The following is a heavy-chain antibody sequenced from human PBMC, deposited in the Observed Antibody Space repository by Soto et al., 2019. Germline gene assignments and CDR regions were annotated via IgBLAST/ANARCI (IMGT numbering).Heavy chain of an antibody. Sequence: PSETLSLTCTVSGGSVSSGSYYWGWIRQPPGKGLEWIGYIYYSGSTNYNPSLKSRVTISVDTSKNQFSLKLSSVTAADTAVYYCARGDHGFDYCDQGTLVTVSS. V-gene: IGHV4-61*01. J-gene: IGHJ4*02. CDR1: GGSVSSGSYY. CDR3: ARGDHGFDY. CDR2: IYYSGST.